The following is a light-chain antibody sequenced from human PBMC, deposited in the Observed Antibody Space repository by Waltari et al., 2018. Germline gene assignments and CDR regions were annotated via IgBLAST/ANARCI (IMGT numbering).Light chain of an antibody. CDR3: QQYNNWPPLFT. CDR2: GAS. Sequence: EIVMTQSPATLSVSPGDRATLSCRASQSISNNLAWYQQKPGQAPRLLIYGASTRATDIPARFSGNRSGTEFTLTISSLQSEDFAVYYCQQYNNWPPLFTFGPGTKVDMK. CDR1: QSISNN. J-gene: IGKJ3*01. V-gene: IGKV3D-15*01.